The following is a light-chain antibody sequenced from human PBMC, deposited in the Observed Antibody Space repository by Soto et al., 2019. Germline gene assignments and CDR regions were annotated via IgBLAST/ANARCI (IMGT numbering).Light chain of an antibody. CDR1: HIALQS. V-gene: IGLV3-21*02. J-gene: IGLJ2*01. CDR2: DDG. CDR3: QVWDSSSDHRVV. Sequence: SYELPQAPSVSVAPGQTARIPCGGNHIALQSVHWYQQKPGQAPVLVVYDDGDRPSGIPERFSGSNSGNTATLTITRVEAGDEADYHCQVWDSSSDHRVVFGGGTKVTVL.